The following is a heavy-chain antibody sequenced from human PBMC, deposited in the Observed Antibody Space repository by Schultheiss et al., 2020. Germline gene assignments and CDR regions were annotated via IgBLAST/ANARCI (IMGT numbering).Heavy chain of an antibody. V-gene: IGHV3-30*03. J-gene: IGHJ5*02. Sequence: GGSLRLSCAASGFTFSSYWMSWVRQAPGKGLEWLSSISNDGQNKLYADSVRGRFTISRDKSHDALYLQMNSLRAEDTAVYYCARDGCSGGSCYSDWFDPWGQGTLVTVYS. CDR1: GFTFSSYW. D-gene: IGHD2-15*01. CDR2: ISNDGQNK. CDR3: ARDGCSGGSCYSDWFDP.